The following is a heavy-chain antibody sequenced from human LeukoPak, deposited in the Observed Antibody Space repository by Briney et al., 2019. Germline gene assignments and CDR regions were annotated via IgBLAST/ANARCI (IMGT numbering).Heavy chain of an antibody. V-gene: IGHV3-48*03. Sequence: GGSLRLSCAASGFTFSSYEMNWVRQAPGKGLGWVSYISSSGSTIHYPDPVKGPFTISRDNAKNSLYLQMNSLRAEDTAVYYCASYYDYVWGGYRDDYWGQGTLVTVSS. CDR2: ISSSGSTI. J-gene: IGHJ4*02. D-gene: IGHD3-16*02. CDR1: GFTFSSYE. CDR3: ASYYDYVWGGYRDDY.